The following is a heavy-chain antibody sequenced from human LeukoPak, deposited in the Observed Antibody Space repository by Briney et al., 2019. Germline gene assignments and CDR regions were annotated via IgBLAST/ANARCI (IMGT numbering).Heavy chain of an antibody. D-gene: IGHD6-19*01. J-gene: IGHJ4*02. CDR1: GGSISSYY. V-gene: IGHV4-4*07. CDR3: ARQQWGRNFDY. CDR2: IYTSGTT. Sequence: ASETLSLTCTVSGGSISSYYWSWIRQPAGKGLEWIGRIYTSGTTNYKPSLKSRVTMSVDTSKNQFSLKLSSVTAADTAVYYCARQQWGRNFDYWGQGPLVTVSS.